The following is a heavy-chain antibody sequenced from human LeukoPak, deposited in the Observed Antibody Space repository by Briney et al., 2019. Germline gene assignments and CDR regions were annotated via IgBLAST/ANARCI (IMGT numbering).Heavy chain of an antibody. J-gene: IGHJ4*02. D-gene: IGHD3-22*01. Sequence: SETLSLTCTVSGGSISSYYWSWIRQPLGKGLEWIGYIYYSGSTNYNPSLKSRVTISVDTSKNQFSLKLSSVTAADTAVYYCARDYYDSSGYSPDEPYFDYWGQGTLVTVSS. CDR3: ARDYYDSSGYSPDEPYFDY. CDR1: GGSISSYY. CDR2: IYYSGST. V-gene: IGHV4-59*01.